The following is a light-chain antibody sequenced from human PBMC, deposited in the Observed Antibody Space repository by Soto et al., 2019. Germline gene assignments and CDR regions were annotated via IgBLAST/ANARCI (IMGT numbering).Light chain of an antibody. Sequence: EIVLTQSPATVSLSPGERATLFCMASHSVSSSLAWYQQIPGQAPRLLIHGASTRATGIPARFSGSGSGTEFTLTISSLQSEDFAVYYCQQYSDWRPQFGQGTKVDIK. V-gene: IGKV3-15*01. CDR1: HSVSSS. CDR3: QQYSDWRPQ. CDR2: GAS. J-gene: IGKJ1*01.